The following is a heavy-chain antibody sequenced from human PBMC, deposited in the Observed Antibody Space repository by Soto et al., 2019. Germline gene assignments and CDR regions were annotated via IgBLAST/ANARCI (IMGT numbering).Heavy chain of an antibody. D-gene: IGHD2-2*01. V-gene: IGHV3-23*01. CDR2: ISGSGGST. J-gene: IGHJ4*02. CDR1: GFTFSSYA. Sequence: GGSLRLSCAASGFTFSSYAMSWVRQAPGKWLEWVSAISGSGGSTYYADSVKGRFTISRDNSKNTLYLQMNSLRAEDTAVYYCAKVDHYCSSTSCYPSPFDYWGQGXLVTVYS. CDR3: AKVDHYCSSTSCYPSPFDY.